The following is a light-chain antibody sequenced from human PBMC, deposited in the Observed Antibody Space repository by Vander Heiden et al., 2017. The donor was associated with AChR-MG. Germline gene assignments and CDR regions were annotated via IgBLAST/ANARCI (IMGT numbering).Light chain of an antibody. CDR3: QQNDSTPPLT. V-gene: IGKV1-39*01. Sequence: DIQMTQSPSSLSAAVGHRVTITCRASQSISSYLNWYQQKPGKAPKLLIYAASSLQSGVPSRFSGSGSGTDFTLTISSLQPEDFATYYCQQNDSTPPLTFGGGTKVEIK. CDR1: QSISSY. CDR2: AAS. J-gene: IGKJ4*01.